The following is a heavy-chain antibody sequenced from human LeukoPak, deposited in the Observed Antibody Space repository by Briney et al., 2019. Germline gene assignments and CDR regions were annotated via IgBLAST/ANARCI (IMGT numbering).Heavy chain of an antibody. V-gene: IGHV3-48*01. CDR2: ISSSSSTI. CDR1: GFTFSSYS. D-gene: IGHD3-22*01. CDR3: ARDYYDSSGGDYFDY. Sequence: PGGSLRLSCAASGFTFSSYSMNWVRQAPGKGLEWVSYISSSSSTIYYADSVKGRFTISRDNAKNSLYLQMNSLRAEDTAVYYCARDYYDSSGGDYFDYWGQGTLVTVSS. J-gene: IGHJ4*02.